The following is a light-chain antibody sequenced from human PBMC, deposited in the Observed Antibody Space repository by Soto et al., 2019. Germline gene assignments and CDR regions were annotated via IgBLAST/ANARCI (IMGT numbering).Light chain of an antibody. CDR1: QSVSSSY. CDR2: GAS. Sequence: EIVLTQSPGTLSLSPGERATLSCWASQSVSSSYLAWYQQKPGQAPRLLIYGASSRATGIPDRFSGSGSGTDFTLTISRLEPEDFAVYYCQQYGSSPALFAFGPGTKVDNK. V-gene: IGKV3-20*01. J-gene: IGKJ3*01. CDR3: QQYGSSPALFA.